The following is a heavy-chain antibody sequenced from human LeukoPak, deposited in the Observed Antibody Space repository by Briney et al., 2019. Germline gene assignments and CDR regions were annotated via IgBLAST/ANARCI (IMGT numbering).Heavy chain of an antibody. Sequence: SETLSLTCTVSGGSISSYYWSWIRQPPGKGLEWIGYIFTSGSTNYNPSLKSRVTISVDTSKNQFSLKLSSVTAADTAVYYCARRRYYMDVWGKGTTVTVSS. V-gene: IGHV4-4*09. CDR1: GGSISSYY. J-gene: IGHJ6*03. CDR3: ARRRYYMDV. CDR2: IFTSGST.